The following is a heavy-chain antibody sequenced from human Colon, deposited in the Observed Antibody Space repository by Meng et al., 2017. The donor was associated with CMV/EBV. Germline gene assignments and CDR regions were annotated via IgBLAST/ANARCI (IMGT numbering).Heavy chain of an antibody. Sequence: GGSLRLSCAASGFTFDDYAMYWVRQVPGKGLEWVSGITWNSGSIGYVDSVKGRFIISRDNAKNSLYLQMNSLRAEDTAVYYCAKDQGILGIGPSGFDSWGQGTLVTVSS. CDR1: GFTFDDYA. CDR2: ITWNSGSI. CDR3: AKDQGILGIGPSGFDS. J-gene: IGHJ5*01. V-gene: IGHV3-9*01. D-gene: IGHD1-26*01.